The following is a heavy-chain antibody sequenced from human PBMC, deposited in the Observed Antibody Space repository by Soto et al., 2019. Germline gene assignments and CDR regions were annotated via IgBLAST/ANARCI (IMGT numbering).Heavy chain of an antibody. D-gene: IGHD6-6*01. V-gene: IGHV1-2*02. Sequence: ASVQVSCHASGYTFTGYSMRFVRQAPGQGLEWMGWINPNSGGTNYAQKFQGRVTMTRDTSISTAYMELSRLRSDDTAVYYCARDPSIAARFYYYYGMDVWGQGTKVTGSS. CDR3: ARDPSIAARFYYYYGMDV. J-gene: IGHJ6*02. CDR2: INPNSGGT. CDR1: GYTFTGYS.